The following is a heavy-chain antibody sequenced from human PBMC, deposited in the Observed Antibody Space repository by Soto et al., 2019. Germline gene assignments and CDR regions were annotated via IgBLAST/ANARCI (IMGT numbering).Heavy chain of an antibody. CDR2: ISYDGSNK. CDR1: GFTFSRYA. Sequence: GGSLRLSCAASGFTFSRYAMNWVRQAPGRGLEWVALISYDGSNKYSADSVKGRFTIPRDNSKNTLYPQMNSLRAEDTAVYYCARAVYCSSAGFYAFGYYSHCRLDFWGQGTMVTVS. CDR3: ARAVYCSSAGFYAFGYYSHCRLDF. V-gene: IGHV3-30-3*01. D-gene: IGHD2-2*01. J-gene: IGHJ6*02.